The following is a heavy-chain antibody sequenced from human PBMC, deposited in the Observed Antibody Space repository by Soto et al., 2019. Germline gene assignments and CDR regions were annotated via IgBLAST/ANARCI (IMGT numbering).Heavy chain of an antibody. Sequence: GASVKVSCKASGYTFTSYYMHWVRQAPGQGLEWMGIINPSGGSTSYAQKFQGRVTMTRDTSTSTVYMELSSLRSEDTAVYYCARDGGYCSSTTCYKYYYGMDVWGQGATVTVSS. CDR2: INPSGGST. D-gene: IGHD2-2*02. CDR3: ARDGGYCSSTTCYKYYYGMDV. CDR1: GYTFTSYY. J-gene: IGHJ6*02. V-gene: IGHV1-46*01.